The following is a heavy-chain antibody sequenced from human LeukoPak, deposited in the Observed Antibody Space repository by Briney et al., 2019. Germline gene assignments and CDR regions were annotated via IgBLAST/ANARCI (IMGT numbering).Heavy chain of an antibody. CDR3: AKELGRNWGYFDY. J-gene: IGHJ4*02. CDR2: ITGNVGST. V-gene: IGHV3-23*01. D-gene: IGHD7-27*01. CDR1: GFTFSNHA. Sequence: PVGSLRLSCAASGFTFSNHAMTWVRQAPGKGLEWVSSITGNVGSTYYADSVTGRFTISRDNPKNVLSLQMNSLSAEDTAVYYCAKELGRNWGYFDYWGQGILVAVSS.